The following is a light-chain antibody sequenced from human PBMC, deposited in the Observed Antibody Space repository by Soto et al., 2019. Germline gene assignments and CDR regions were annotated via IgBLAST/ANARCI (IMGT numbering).Light chain of an antibody. CDR1: QXXSSY. V-gene: IGKV1-39*01. Sequence: DIQMTXSPXXXXASVGXRVXXXXXASQXXSSYLNWYQQKPGKAPKLLIYAASSLQGGVPSRFSGSGSGTDLTLPISSLQPEDFATYYSQQSYSTPLPFGQGTRLQIK. CDR3: QQSYSTPLP. J-gene: IGKJ5*01. CDR2: AAS.